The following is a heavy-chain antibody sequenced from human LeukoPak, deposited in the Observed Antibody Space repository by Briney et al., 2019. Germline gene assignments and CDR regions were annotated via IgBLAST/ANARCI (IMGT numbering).Heavy chain of an antibody. Sequence: ASGKVSCKVSGYTLTELSMHWVRQATGEGLEWMGGSDPEDGETIYAQKFHGRVTMTEDTSTDTAYMELSSLRSEDTAVYYCATVSSLNPYYYDSSGYHHFDYWGQGTLVTVSS. CDR3: ATVSSLNPYYYDSSGYHHFDY. D-gene: IGHD3-22*01. J-gene: IGHJ4*02. V-gene: IGHV1-24*01. CDR2: SDPEDGET. CDR1: GYTLTELS.